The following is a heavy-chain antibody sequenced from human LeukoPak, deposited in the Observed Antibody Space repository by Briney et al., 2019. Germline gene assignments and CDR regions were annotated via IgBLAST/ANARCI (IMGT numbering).Heavy chain of an antibody. CDR3: AGSNRWPGLSY. CDR2: IYTAGST. V-gene: IGHV3-53*01. Sequence: GGSLRLSCAASGFTVSGNYMSWVRQAPGKGLEWVSVIYTAGSTYNADSVKGRFTISRDKSKNTLYLQMDTLRAEDTAVYFCAGSNRWPGLSYWGQGTLLTVSS. CDR1: GFTVSGNY. D-gene: IGHD6-13*01. J-gene: IGHJ4*02.